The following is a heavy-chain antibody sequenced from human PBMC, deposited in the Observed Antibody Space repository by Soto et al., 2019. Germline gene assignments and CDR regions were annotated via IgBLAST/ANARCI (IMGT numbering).Heavy chain of an antibody. CDR3: ARHYPGHAFLDY. Sequence: SETLSLTCTASGGSIDDYNWSWIRQPPGKGLEWIAYVIFAGDINYNPSLKGRVTISVDTSKNQFSLYLNSVTAADTAVYYCARHYPGHAFLDYWGQGILVTGSS. J-gene: IGHJ4*02. D-gene: IGHD2-2*01. CDR2: VIFAGDI. CDR1: GGSIDDYN. V-gene: IGHV4-59*08.